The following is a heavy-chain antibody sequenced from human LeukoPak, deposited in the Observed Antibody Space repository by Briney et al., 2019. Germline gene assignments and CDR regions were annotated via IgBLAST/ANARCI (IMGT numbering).Heavy chain of an antibody. V-gene: IGHV4-59*08. CDR3: ARQCGGDCYPRGRYSYAFDI. Sequence: SETLSLTCTVSGGSISSYYWSWIRQPPGKGLEWIGYIYYSGSTNYNPSLKSRVTISVDTSKNQFSLKLSSVTAADTAVYYCARQCGGDCYPRGRYSYAFDIWGQGTMVTVSS. CDR2: IYYSGST. J-gene: IGHJ3*02. CDR1: GGSISSYY. D-gene: IGHD2-21*02.